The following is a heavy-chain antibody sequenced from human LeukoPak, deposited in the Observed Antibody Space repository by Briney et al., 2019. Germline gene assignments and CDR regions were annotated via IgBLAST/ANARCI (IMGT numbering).Heavy chain of an antibody. CDR3: ATYYVNGAGRGH. CDR2: NMNT. J-gene: IGHJ4*02. D-gene: IGHD2-8*01. V-gene: IGHV4-61*08. CDR1: GASVSSGDHH. Sequence: SETLSLTCIVSGASVSSGDHHWSSIRQAPGKGLEWIGHNMNTYYNPSLKSRVTISIDTSKNQFSLMLSTVTAADTAIYYCATYYVNGAGRGHRGPGTLVTVSS.